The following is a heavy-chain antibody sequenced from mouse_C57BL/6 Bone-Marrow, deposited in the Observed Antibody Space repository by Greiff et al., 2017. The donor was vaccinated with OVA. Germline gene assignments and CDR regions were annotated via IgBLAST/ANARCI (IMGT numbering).Heavy chain of an antibody. J-gene: IGHJ3*01. Sequence: VQLQQSGPELVKPGASVKISCKASGYTFTDYYMNWVKQSHGKSLEWIGDINPNNGGTSYNQKFKGKATLTVDKSSSTAYMELRSLTSEDSAVYYGARRGYYYGSSYPGFAYWGQGTLVTVSA. CDR2: INPNNGGT. CDR1: GYTFTDYY. CDR3: ARRGYYYGSSYPGFAY. V-gene: IGHV1-26*01. D-gene: IGHD1-1*01.